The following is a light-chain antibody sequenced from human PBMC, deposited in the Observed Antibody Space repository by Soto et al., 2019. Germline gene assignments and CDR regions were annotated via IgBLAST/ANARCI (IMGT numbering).Light chain of an antibody. Sequence: QSALTQPAYVSGSPGQSITISCTGTSSDVGGYNYVSWYQQHPGKAPKVMIYEVSNRPSGVSNRFSGSKSGNTASLTISGLQAEDEADYYCSSYTSSSTGVFGTGTKVTVL. CDR3: SSYTSSSTGV. J-gene: IGLJ1*01. V-gene: IGLV2-14*01. CDR1: SSDVGGYNY. CDR2: EVS.